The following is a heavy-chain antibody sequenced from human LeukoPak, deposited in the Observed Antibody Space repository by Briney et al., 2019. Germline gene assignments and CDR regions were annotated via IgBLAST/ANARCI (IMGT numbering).Heavy chain of an antibody. CDR3: ARGGRYYDFWSGYYGFHYYYGMDV. D-gene: IGHD3-3*01. V-gene: IGHV1-2*02. CDR2: INPNSGGT. Sequence: GSVQGSCHASGYTFPGYYMHWVRQAPGQGSEWMGWINPNSGGTNYTQKFQGRVTMTRDTSISTAYMELSSLRSEDTAVYYCARGGRYYDFWSGYYGFHYYYGMDVWGQGTTVTVSS. CDR1: GYTFPGYY. J-gene: IGHJ6*02.